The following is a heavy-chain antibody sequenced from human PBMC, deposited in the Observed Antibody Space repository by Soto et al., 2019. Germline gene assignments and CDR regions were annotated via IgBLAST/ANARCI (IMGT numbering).Heavy chain of an antibody. CDR1: GYTFTSYG. D-gene: IGHD3-9*01. CDR2: ISAYNGNT. V-gene: IGHV1-18*01. Sequence: ASVKVSCKASGYTFTSYGISWVRQAPGQGLEWMGWISAYNGNTNYAQKLQGRVTMTTDTSTSTAYMELRSLRSDDTAVYYCARDSNYDILTGYYGWLDPWGQGTLVTVSS. CDR3: ARDSNYDILTGYYGWLDP. J-gene: IGHJ5*02.